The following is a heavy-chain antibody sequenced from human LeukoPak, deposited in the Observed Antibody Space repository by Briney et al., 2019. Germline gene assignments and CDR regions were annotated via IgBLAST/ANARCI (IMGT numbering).Heavy chain of an antibody. CDR2: INPNSGGT. Sequence: ASVKVSCKASGYTFTGYYMHWVRQAPGQGLEWMGWINPNSGGTNYAQKFQGWATMTRDTSISTAYMELSRLRSDDTAVYYCARDRNYYYGMDVWGQGTTVTVSS. J-gene: IGHJ6*02. CDR3: ARDRNYYYGMDV. CDR1: GYTFTGYY. V-gene: IGHV1-2*04.